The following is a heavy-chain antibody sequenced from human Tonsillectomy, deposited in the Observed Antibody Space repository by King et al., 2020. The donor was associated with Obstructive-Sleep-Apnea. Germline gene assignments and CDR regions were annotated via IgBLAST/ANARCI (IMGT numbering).Heavy chain of an antibody. D-gene: IGHD3-9*01. V-gene: IGHV1-8*01. CDR2: MNSNSGDT. J-gene: IGHJ4*02. Sequence: QLVQSGAEVKKPGASVKVSCKASGYTFTSYDVNWVRQATGQGLEWMGWMNSNSGDTGYALKCHGRLTMTRNTSTNTAYMELSSLRSEDTAVYYCAIAFYDILGSYYSPPDYWGQGTLVTVSS. CDR1: GYTFTSYD. CDR3: AIAFYDILGSYYSPPDY.